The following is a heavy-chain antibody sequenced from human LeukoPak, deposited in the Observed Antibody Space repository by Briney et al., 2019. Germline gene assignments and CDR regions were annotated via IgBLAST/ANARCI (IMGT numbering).Heavy chain of an antibody. CDR2: ISSSGRNI. Sequence: PGGSLRLSCAASGFPFSSYEMNWVRQAPGKGLEWVSYISSSGRNIYFASSVKCRFTISTHNAKTSLYLQINCLRAEDTAVYYCARDRGANSGSGSYYPRYYYVMDVWGQGTPVTVSS. CDR1: GFPFSSYE. D-gene: IGHD3-10*01. V-gene: IGHV3-48*03. CDR3: ARDRGANSGSGSYYPRYYYVMDV. J-gene: IGHJ6*02.